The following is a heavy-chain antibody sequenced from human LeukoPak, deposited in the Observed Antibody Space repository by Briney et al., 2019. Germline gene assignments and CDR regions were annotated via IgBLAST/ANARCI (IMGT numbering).Heavy chain of an antibody. CDR2: IYYSGST. J-gene: IGHJ4*02. CDR3: AREEIRFWSGYYD. V-gene: IGHV4-30-4*08. Sequence: SETLSLTCTVSGGSISSGDYYWSWIRQPPGKGLEWIGYIYYSGSTYYNPSLKSRVTISVDTSKNQLSLKLSSVTAADTAVYYCAREEIRFWSGYYDWGQGTLVTVSS. CDR1: GGSISSGDYY. D-gene: IGHD3-3*01.